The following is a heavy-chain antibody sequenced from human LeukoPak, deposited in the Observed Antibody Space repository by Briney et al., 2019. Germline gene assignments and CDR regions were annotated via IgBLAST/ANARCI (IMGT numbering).Heavy chain of an antibody. Sequence: GGSLRLSCAASGFTFSDYYMSWIRQAPGKGLEWISYITSSGNTIYYADSVKGRFTISRDNAKNTLYLQMNSLRAEDTAVYYCARRSAAKDAFDIWGQGTMVTVSS. CDR3: ARRSAAKDAFDI. CDR1: GFTFSDYY. J-gene: IGHJ3*02. V-gene: IGHV3-11*04. CDR2: ITSSGNTI. D-gene: IGHD6-25*01.